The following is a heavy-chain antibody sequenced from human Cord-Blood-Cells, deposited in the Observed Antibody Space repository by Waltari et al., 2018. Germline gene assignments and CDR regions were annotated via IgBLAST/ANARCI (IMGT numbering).Heavy chain of an antibody. Sequence: QLQLQQGGAGLLKPSETLSLTCAVYGGSSSGHYSSRIRQPPGPGLEWIGEIKHSGSTNYNPSLKSRVTISVDTAKNQFSLKLSSVTAADTAVYYCARLPRYCTNGVCYTDVVDYWGQGTLVTVSS. CDR2: IKHSGST. V-gene: IGHV4-34*01. CDR3: ARLPRYCTNGVCYTDVVDY. CDR1: GGSSSGHY. J-gene: IGHJ4*02. D-gene: IGHD2-8*01.